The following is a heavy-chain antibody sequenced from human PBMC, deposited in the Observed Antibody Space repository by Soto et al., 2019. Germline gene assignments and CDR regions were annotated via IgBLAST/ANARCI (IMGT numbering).Heavy chain of an antibody. J-gene: IGHJ3*02. CDR3: AVTSIAARPFGWFDI. D-gene: IGHD6-6*01. V-gene: IGHV1-3*01. Sequence: ASVKVSCKSSGYTFTSYAMHWVRQAPGQRLEWMGWINAGNGNTKYSQKFQGRVTITRDTSASTAYMELSSLRSEDTAVYYCAVTSIAARPFGWFDIWGQGTMVTVSS. CDR2: INAGNGNT. CDR1: GYTFTSYA.